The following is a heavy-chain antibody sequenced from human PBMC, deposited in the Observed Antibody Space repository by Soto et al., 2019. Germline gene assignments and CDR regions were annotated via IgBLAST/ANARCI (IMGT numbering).Heavy chain of an antibody. V-gene: IGHV5-10-1*01. Sequence: XESLKVSWKGSGYSFTSYLISWVLQMPGKGLEWMGRIDPSDSYTNYSPSFQGHVTISADKSISTAYLQWSSLKASDTAMYYCARIAYSSGWYRGFDPWGQGTLVTVS. CDR3: ARIAYSSGWYRGFDP. J-gene: IGHJ5*02. CDR2: IDPSDSYT. D-gene: IGHD6-19*01. CDR1: GYSFTSYL.